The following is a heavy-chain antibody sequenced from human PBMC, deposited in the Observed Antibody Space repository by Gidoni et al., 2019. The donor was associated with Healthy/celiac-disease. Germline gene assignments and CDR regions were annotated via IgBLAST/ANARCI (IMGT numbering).Heavy chain of an antibody. CDR2: INHSGST. Sequence: QVQLQQWGAGLLKPSQPLSLTCAVYGGSFSGYYWSWIRQPPGKGLEWIGEINHSGSTNYNPSLKRRVTISVDTSKNQFSLKLSSVTAADTAVYYCASRDDSSRNFDYWGQGTLVTVSS. V-gene: IGHV4-34*01. D-gene: IGHD3-22*01. CDR1: GGSFSGYY. J-gene: IGHJ4*02. CDR3: ASRDDSSRNFDY.